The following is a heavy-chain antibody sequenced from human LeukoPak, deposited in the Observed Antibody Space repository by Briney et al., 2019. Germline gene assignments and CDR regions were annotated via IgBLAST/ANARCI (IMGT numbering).Heavy chain of an antibody. D-gene: IGHD1-26*01. CDR1: GFTFSSYG. CDR3: AKSSGSYYVFDAFDI. J-gene: IGHJ3*02. CDR2: ISYDGSNK. V-gene: IGHV3-30*18. Sequence: GGSLRLSCAASGFTFSSYGMHWVRQAPGKGLEWVAVISYDGSNKYYADSVKGRFTISRDNSKNTLYLQMNSLRAEDTAVYYCAKSSGSYYVFDAFDIWGQGTMVTVSS.